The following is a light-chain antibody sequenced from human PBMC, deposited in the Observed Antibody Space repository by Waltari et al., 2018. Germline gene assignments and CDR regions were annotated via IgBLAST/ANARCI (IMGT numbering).Light chain of an antibody. CDR3: QQTYTTPWT. CDR2: EAS. V-gene: IGKV1-39*01. Sequence: DIQMTQSPSSLSASVGDRVTITCRASQSISTYVNLFQHKPGKAPKLLIYEASSLQTGVPSRFSGSGSVTDFTLTISSLQPEDFVIYFCQQTYTTPWTFGQGTKVEIK. J-gene: IGKJ1*01. CDR1: QSISTY.